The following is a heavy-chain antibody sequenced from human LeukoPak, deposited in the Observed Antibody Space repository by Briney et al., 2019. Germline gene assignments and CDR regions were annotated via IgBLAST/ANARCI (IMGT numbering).Heavy chain of an antibody. CDR1: GFNFIIYA. J-gene: IGHJ4*02. CDR2: ITNSGDKA. D-gene: IGHD5-18*01. CDR3: AKAGYSFGLDS. Sequence: GGSLRLSCAASGFNFIIYAMVWVRQAPGKGPEWVSSITNSGDKAYYADSVKGRFTISRDNPKNTLHLQMNSLRAEDTALYYCAKAGYSFGLDSWGQGTLVTVSS. V-gene: IGHV3-23*01.